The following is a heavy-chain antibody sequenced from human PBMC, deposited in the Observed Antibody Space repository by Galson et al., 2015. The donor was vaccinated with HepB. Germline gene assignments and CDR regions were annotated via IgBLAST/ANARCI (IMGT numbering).Heavy chain of an antibody. CDR2: IRYDGSNK. CDR3: AKEKCGDCYAPSDY. Sequence: SLRLSCAASGFTFSSYGMHWVRQAPGKGLEWVAFIRYDGSNKYYADSVKGRFTISRDNSENTLYLQMNSLRAEDTAVYYCAKEKCGDCYAPSDYWGQGTLFTVSS. D-gene: IGHD2-21*02. CDR1: GFTFSSYG. J-gene: IGHJ4*02. V-gene: IGHV3-30*02.